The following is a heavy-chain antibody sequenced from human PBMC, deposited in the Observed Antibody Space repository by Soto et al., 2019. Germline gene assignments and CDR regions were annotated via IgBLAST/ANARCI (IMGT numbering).Heavy chain of an antibody. CDR1: GGTFSSYA. CDR2: IIPIFGTA. Sequence: QVQLVQSGAEVKKPGSSVKVSCKASGGTFSSYAISWVRQAPGQGLEWMGGIIPIFGTANYAQKFQGRVTIPADQGQSKAYMELSSLRSEDTAVYYCARGGIASVRGAPPFPMDVWGQGTTVTVSS. CDR3: ARGGIASVRGAPPFPMDV. V-gene: IGHV1-69*01. J-gene: IGHJ6*02. D-gene: IGHD3-10*01.